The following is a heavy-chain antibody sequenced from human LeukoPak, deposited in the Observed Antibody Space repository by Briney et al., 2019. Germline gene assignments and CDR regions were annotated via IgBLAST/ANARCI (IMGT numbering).Heavy chain of an antibody. J-gene: IGHJ4*02. Sequence: GGSLRLSCTVSGFTFSNYDMHWVRQAPGKGLEWVTFISNDGSHKHYADSVKGRFTISRDNSRYTLYLQMNSLRAEDTAMYYCAKPGAWHSERAEDYYFDYWGRGALVTVSS. CDR3: AKPGAWHSERAEDYYFDY. CDR1: GFTFSNYD. CDR2: ISNDGSHK. V-gene: IGHV3-30*18. D-gene: IGHD3-10*01.